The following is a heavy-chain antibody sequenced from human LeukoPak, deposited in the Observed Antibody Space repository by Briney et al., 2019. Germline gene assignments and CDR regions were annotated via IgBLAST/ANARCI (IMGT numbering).Heavy chain of an antibody. Sequence: PGGSLRLSCAASGFTFSSCSMNWVRQAPGKGLEWVSSISSSSSYIYYADSVKGRFTISRDNAKNSLYLQMNSLRAEDTAVYYCARDRSPRTGSGVRYFDYWGQGTLVTVSS. V-gene: IGHV3-21*01. J-gene: IGHJ4*02. CDR2: ISSSSSYI. D-gene: IGHD3-10*01. CDR1: GFTFSSCS. CDR3: ARDRSPRTGSGVRYFDY.